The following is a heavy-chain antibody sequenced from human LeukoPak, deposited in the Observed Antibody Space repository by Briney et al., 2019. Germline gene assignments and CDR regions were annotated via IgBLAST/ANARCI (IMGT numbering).Heavy chain of an antibody. CDR1: GFTFSHFW. J-gene: IGHJ4*02. D-gene: IGHD3-9*01. V-gene: IGHV3-7*01. Sequence: GGSLRLSCAASGFTFSHFWMSWVRQAPGKGLEWVAYIKKTGSETYYVDSVKGRFTITRDNTRNSLFLQMYSLRAEDTAVYYCARWDDLFLIDFWGQGTLVTVSS. CDR2: IKKTGSET. CDR3: ARWDDLFLIDF.